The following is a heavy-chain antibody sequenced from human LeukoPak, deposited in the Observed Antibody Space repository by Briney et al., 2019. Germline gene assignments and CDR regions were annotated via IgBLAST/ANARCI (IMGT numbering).Heavy chain of an antibody. Sequence: LETLSLTCTVSGGSISSYYWSWIRQPPGKGLEWIGYIYYSGSTNYNPSLKSRVTISVDTSKNQFSLKLSSVTAADTAVYYCARDSPHCSGGSCWFDYWGQGTLVTVSS. CDR2: IYYSGST. V-gene: IGHV4-59*01. D-gene: IGHD2-15*01. CDR1: GGSISSYY. CDR3: ARDSPHCSGGSCWFDY. J-gene: IGHJ4*02.